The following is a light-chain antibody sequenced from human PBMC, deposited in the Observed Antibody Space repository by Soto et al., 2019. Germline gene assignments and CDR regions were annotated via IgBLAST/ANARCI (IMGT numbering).Light chain of an antibody. Sequence: AIQLTQSPSSLSASVGDRVTITCRASQGISSAIAWYQQKPGRAPKVLMYDASSLESGVPSRFSGSGSGTGFTSHIRRSPAGNFSTFYCQQFKSYPLTFGGGTKVEI. V-gene: IGKV1-13*02. J-gene: IGKJ4*01. CDR2: DAS. CDR1: QGISSA. CDR3: QQFKSYPLT.